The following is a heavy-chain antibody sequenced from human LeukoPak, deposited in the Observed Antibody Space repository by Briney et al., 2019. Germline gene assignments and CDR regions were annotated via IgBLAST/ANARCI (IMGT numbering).Heavy chain of an antibody. CDR2: IFYSGTT. V-gene: IGHV4-39*01. J-gene: IGHJ5*02. CDR1: GASIISSGYY. D-gene: IGHD4-11*01. CDR3: ARLMTTVKGNWFDP. Sequence: AETLSLTRTVSGASIISSGYYWGWIRQSPGKGLERNGNIFYSGTTHYSPSLKSRVTMSVDTSKNQFSLHLTSVTAADTAVYSCARLMTTVKGNWFDPWGQGTRVTVSS.